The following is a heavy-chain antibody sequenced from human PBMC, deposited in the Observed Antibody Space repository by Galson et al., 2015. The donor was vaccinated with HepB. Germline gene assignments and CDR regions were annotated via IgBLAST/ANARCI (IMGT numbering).Heavy chain of an antibody. CDR2: ISSSGGST. J-gene: IGHJ4*02. V-gene: IGHV3-23*01. CDR3: ANGILGVVTDSY. D-gene: IGHD3-3*01. CDR1: GFTFSSYA. Sequence: SLRLSCAASGFTFSSYAMSWVRQAPGKGLEWVSDISSSGGSTYYADSVKGRFTISRDNSKNTLYLQMNSLRAEDTAVYYCANGILGVVTDSYWGQGTLVTVSS.